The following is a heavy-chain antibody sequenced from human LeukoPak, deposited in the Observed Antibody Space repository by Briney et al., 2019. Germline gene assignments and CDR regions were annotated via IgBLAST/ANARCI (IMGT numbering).Heavy chain of an antibody. CDR3: ARDDSSSWTLDYFDY. CDR1: GFTFSSYG. D-gene: IGHD6-13*01. Sequence: GRSLRRSCAASGFTFSSYGRHWVRQAPGKGLEWVAVIWYDGSNKYYGDSVKGRFTISRDNSKTTLYLQMNRLRAEDTAVYSCARDDSSSWTLDYFDYWGQGTLVTVSS. CDR2: IWYDGSNK. V-gene: IGHV3-33*01. J-gene: IGHJ4*02.